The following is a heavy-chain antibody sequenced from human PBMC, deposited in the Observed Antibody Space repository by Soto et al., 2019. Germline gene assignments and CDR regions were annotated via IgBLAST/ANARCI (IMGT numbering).Heavy chain of an antibody. D-gene: IGHD6-6*01. Sequence: EVQLVESGGGLVQSGGSLRLSCAASGFTFSISWMSWVRQAPGKGLEWVANIKQDGSEKYYGDSVKGRFTISRDNAKNSLYLQMNSQRAADMAVCYCARGGERQLVGSGGQGTLGTVSS. J-gene: IGHJ4*02. CDR3: ARGGERQLVGS. V-gene: IGHV3-7*01. CDR2: IKQDGSEK. CDR1: GFTFSISW.